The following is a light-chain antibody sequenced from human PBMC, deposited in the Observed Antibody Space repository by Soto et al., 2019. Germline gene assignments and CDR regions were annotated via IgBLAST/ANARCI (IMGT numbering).Light chain of an antibody. J-gene: IGKJ4*01. CDR2: GVS. V-gene: IGKV3-20*01. CDR1: QSVSSSY. Sequence: EIVLTQSPGTLSLSPGERATLSCRASQSVSSSYLAWYQQKPGQAPRLLIYGVSSRATGIPDRFSGSGSGTDFTLTISRLEPEDFAVYYCQQYGSSPPLTFGGGTKVAIK. CDR3: QQYGSSPPLT.